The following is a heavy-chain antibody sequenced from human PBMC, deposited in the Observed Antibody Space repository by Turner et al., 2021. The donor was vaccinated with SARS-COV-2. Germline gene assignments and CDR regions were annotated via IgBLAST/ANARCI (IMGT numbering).Heavy chain of an antibody. V-gene: IGHV3-30*18. J-gene: IGHJ5*02. Sequence: QVQLVESGGGVVQPGRSLRLSCAASGFTFSSYGMHWVRQAPGKGLEWLAVISYDGSNKYYADSVKGRFTISRDNSKNTLYLQMNSLRAEDTAVYYCAKGIAAAGTMGSWGQGTLVTVSS. CDR1: GFTFSSYG. CDR3: AKGIAAAGTMGS. D-gene: IGHD6-13*01. CDR2: ISYDGSNK.